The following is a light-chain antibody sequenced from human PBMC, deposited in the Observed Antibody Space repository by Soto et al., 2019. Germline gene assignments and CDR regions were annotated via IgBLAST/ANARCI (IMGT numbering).Light chain of an antibody. CDR3: ATWDDSLNGFYV. CDR1: TSNIGRNY. Sequence: QSVLAQPPSASGTPGQGVTISCSGSTSNIGRNYVYWYQQLPGTAPKLLIYRNNQRPSGGPDRFSGSKSGTSASLAISGLRSDDEADYFCATWDDSLNGFYVFGTGTKVTVL. CDR2: RNN. J-gene: IGLJ1*01. V-gene: IGLV1-47*01.